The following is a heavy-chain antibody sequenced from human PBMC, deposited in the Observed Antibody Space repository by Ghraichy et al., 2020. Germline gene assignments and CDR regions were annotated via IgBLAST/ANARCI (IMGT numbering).Heavy chain of an antibody. CDR2: ISSDSFYI. CDR1: GFNLGVST. D-gene: IGHD3-10*01. CDR3: VRADGSGSFYY. J-gene: IGHJ4*02. V-gene: IGHV3-21*04. Sequence: GGSLRLSCATSGFNLGVSTMNWLRWAPNKGLEWVASISSDSFYIYYADSVRGRFTISRDNAMKSIYLQMNSLRVEDTARYYCVRADGSGSFYYWGQGTLVTVSS.